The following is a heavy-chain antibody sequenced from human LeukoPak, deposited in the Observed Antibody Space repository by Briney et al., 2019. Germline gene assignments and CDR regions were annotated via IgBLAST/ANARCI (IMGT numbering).Heavy chain of an antibody. J-gene: IGHJ6*03. CDR2: IYYSGST. V-gene: IGHV4-59*01. CDR3: ARTSASYYYYMDV. Sequence: SETLSLTCTVSGGSISSYYWSRIRQPPGKGLEWIGYIYYSGSTNYNPSLKSRVTISLDKSRKQVSLNLNSVTAADTAVYYCARTSASYYYYMDVWGKGTAVTISS. D-gene: IGHD3-3*01. CDR1: GGSISSYY.